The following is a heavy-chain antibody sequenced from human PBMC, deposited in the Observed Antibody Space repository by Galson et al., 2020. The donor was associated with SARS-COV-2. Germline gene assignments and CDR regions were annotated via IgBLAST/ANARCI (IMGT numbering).Heavy chain of an antibody. CDR3: AKNKYSGTGSYYNRYWYFDF. CDR2: ISRSGTT. V-gene: IGHV3-23*01. D-gene: IGHD3-10*01. Sequence: GGSLRLSCEASGFILGMYAMTWVRQGPGTGLECVAEISRSGTTYYAESVKGRFTISRDNTKSALYLEMNSLRGEDTAVYYCAKNKYSGTGSYYNRYWYFDFWGRGTPVTVSS. J-gene: IGHJ2*01. CDR1: GFILGMYA.